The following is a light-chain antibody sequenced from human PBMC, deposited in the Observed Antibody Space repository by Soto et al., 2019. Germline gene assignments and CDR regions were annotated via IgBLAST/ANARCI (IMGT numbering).Light chain of an antibody. CDR2: EVS. CDR1: SNDVGGYNH. CDR3: NSYRSTDTVV. V-gene: IGLV2-14*01. J-gene: IGLJ2*01. Sequence: QSALTQPASVSGSPGQSITISCTGTSNDVGGYNHVSGYQQHPGKAPKLIIYEVSYRPSGVSNRFSGSKSGNTASLTISGLQAEDEADDYCNSYRSTDTVVFGGGTKLTVL.